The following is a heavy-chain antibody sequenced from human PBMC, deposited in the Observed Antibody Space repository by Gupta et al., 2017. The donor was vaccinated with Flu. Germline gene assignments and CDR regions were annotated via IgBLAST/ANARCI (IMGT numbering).Heavy chain of an antibody. D-gene: IGHD1-7*01. V-gene: IGHV3-30*18. J-gene: IGHJ4*02. CDR3: AKGGLHNWNYDGDY. Sequence: QVQLVESGGGVVQPERSLRLSCAASGFTFRRYGMPWVRQAPGKGLEWMAVISDDGSNKWRADSVKDRFTISRDNPKNTLYLQMNSLGDEDTAVYYCAKGGLHNWNYDGDYWGQGTLVLVSS. CDR2: ISDDGSNK. CDR1: GFTFRRYG.